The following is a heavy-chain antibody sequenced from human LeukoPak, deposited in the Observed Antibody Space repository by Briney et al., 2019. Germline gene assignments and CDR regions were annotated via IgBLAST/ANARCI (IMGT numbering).Heavy chain of an antibody. D-gene: IGHD1-26*01. CDR2: ISSSSSYI. CDR1: GFTFSSYS. V-gene: IGHV3-21*01. J-gene: IGHJ4*02. Sequence: PGGSLRLSCAASGFTFSSYSMNWVRQAPGKGLEWVSSISSSSSYIYYADSMKGRFTISRDNAKNSLYLQMNSLRAEDTAVYYCARGVGFELPDYWGQGTLVTVSS. CDR3: ARGVGFELPDY.